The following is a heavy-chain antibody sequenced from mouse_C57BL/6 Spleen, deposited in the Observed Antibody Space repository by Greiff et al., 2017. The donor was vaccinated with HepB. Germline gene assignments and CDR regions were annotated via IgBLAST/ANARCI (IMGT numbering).Heavy chain of an antibody. Sequence: EVQGVESGGGLVKPGGSLKLSCAASGFTFSSYTMSWVRQTPEKRLEWVATISGGGGNTYYPDSVKGRFTISRDNAKNTLYLQMSSLRSEDTALYYCARQRGITTVVAYYFDYWGQGTTLTVSS. CDR1: GFTFSSYT. J-gene: IGHJ2*01. D-gene: IGHD1-1*01. V-gene: IGHV5-9*01. CDR2: ISGGGGNT. CDR3: ARQRGITTVVAYYFDY.